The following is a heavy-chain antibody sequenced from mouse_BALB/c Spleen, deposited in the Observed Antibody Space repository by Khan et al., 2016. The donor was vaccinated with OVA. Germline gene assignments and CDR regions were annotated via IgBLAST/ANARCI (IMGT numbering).Heavy chain of an antibody. CDR2: FSSGGSYT. J-gene: IGHJ2*01. CDR1: GFTFSSYA. V-gene: IGHV5-9-3*01. D-gene: IGHD2-1*01. Sequence: EVELVESGGGLVKPGGSLKLSCAASGFTFSSYAMSWVRQTPEKGLEWVATFSSGGSYTYYPDSVKGRVTISGDTANNTPYLQISSLTSEDTAIYYYARLVGKIFDYWGQGTTLTVSS. CDR3: ARLVGKIFDY.